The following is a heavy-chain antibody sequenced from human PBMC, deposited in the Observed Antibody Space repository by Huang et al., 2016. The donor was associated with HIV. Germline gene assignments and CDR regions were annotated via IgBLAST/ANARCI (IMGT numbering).Heavy chain of an antibody. J-gene: IGHJ6*02. CDR2: VKEDGSER. CDR1: GFTFTNNY. V-gene: IGHV3-7*04. Sequence: EVQLVESGGGVVHPGGSLRLSCAASGFTFTNNYMTWVRQAPGKGLEGRANVKEDGSERYYVDCVKGRFTISRDNAKNSVYLQMNSLRADDTAIYYCARGKAMDVWGRGTTVTVSS. CDR3: ARGKAMDV.